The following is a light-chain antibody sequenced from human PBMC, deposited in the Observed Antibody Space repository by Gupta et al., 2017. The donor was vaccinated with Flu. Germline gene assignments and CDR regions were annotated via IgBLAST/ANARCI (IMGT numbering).Light chain of an antibody. CDR2: EVN. J-gene: IGLJ3*02. V-gene: IGLV2-14*01. CDR1: ISDIGPYNW. Sequence: QSALTQPASVSGSPGQSITISCIGSISDIGPYNWVSWYQQYPGKAPKLLIREVNNRPSGISDRFSGSKSGNTASLTISGLRAEDEADYYCSSYSSSRSLLFGGGTKLTV. CDR3: SSYSSSRSLL.